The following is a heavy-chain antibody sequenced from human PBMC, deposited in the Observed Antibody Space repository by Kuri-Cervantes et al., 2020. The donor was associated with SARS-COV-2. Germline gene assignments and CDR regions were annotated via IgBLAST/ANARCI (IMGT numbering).Heavy chain of an antibody. CDR2: ISSNSGSI. Sequence: GESLKISCAASGLTFDDYAMHWVGQAPGKGLEWVSGISSNSGSIGYADSVKGRFTISRDNAKNSMYLQMNSLRAEDMALYYCAKDIAPFSEHAFDIWGQGTMVTVSS. V-gene: IGHV3-9*03. CDR1: GLTFDDYA. J-gene: IGHJ3*02. CDR3: AKDIAPFSEHAFDI.